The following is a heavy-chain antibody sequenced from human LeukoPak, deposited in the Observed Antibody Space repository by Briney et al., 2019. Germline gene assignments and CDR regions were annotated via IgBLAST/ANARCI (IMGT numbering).Heavy chain of an antibody. CDR2: ISSNEGST. D-gene: IGHD3-22*01. CDR1: GFTFSSYA. Sequence: GGSLRLSCAASGFTFSSYAMHWVRQAPGKGLEYVSAISSNEGSTYYANSVKGRFTISRDNSKNTLYLQMGSLRAEDTAVYYCARDGGYYDSSGYHVYYYMDVWGKGTTVTVSS. CDR3: ARDGGYYDSSGYHVYYYMDV. J-gene: IGHJ6*03. V-gene: IGHV3-64*01.